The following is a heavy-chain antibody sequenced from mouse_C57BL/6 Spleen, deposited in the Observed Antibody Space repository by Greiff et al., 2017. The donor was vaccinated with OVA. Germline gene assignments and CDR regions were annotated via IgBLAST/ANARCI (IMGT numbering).Heavy chain of an antibody. D-gene: IGHD1-1*01. CDR2: IDPNSGGT. V-gene: IGHV1-72*01. CDR1: GYTFTSYW. Sequence: QVQLQQSGAELVKPGASVKLSCKASGYTFTSYWMHWVKQRPGRGLEWIGRIDPNSGGTKYNEKFKSKAALTVDKPSSTAYMQLSSLTSEDSAVYYCAREDGSPTGGYFDVWGTGTTVTVSS. CDR3: AREDGSPTGGYFDV. J-gene: IGHJ1*03.